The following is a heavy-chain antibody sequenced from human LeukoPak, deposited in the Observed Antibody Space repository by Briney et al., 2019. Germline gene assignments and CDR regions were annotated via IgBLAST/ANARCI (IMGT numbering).Heavy chain of an antibody. Sequence: SETLSLTCTVSGGSISSYYWSWIRQPAGKGLEWIGRIYTSGSTNYDPSLKSRVTMSVDTSKNQFSLKLSSVPAADTAVDYCARGSLPAAMGYYYMDVWGKGTTVTVSS. D-gene: IGHD2-2*01. CDR3: ARGSLPAAMGYYYMDV. V-gene: IGHV4-4*07. CDR1: GGSISSYY. J-gene: IGHJ6*03. CDR2: IYTSGST.